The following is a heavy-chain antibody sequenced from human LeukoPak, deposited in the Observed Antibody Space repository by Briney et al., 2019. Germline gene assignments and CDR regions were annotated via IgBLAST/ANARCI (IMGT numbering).Heavy chain of an antibody. Sequence: GGSLRLSCAASGFTFSSYAMHWVRQAPGKGLEWVAVISYDGSNKYYADSVKGRFTISRDNSKNTLYLQMNSLRAEDTAVYYCARTGDYDFWSDYHFYYYYYMDVWGKGTTVTVSS. CDR3: ARTGDYDFWSDYHFYYYYYMDV. J-gene: IGHJ6*03. CDR2: ISYDGSNK. V-gene: IGHV3-30*04. CDR1: GFTFSSYA. D-gene: IGHD3-3*01.